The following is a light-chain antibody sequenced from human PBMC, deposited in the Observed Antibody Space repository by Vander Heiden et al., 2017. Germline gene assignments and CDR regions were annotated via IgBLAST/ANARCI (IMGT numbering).Light chain of an antibody. V-gene: IGKV1-39*01. CDR2: AAS. J-gene: IGKJ5*01. CDR1: QTISTY. CDR3: HQTYKSPIT. Sequence: DIQLTQSPSSLSASVGDRVTITCRASQTISTYLNWYKQKPGKAPKVLIYAASSLQSGVPSRFSGSGSGTDFTLTISSLQPEDLAIFYCHQTYKSPITFGKGHDWRL.